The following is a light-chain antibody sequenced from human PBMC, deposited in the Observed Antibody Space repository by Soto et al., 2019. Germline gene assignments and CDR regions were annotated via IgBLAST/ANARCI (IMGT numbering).Light chain of an antibody. V-gene: IGKV1-39*01. CDR2: GAS. Sequence: DIQMTQSPSYLSASVGDRVSMSCRASQAIGTSLNWYQQKSGKAPQVLIYGASTLQGGMPSRFSGSGSGTDFTLTITSLQPEDFATYFCQHNYSTPPTFGQGTKVEIK. CDR3: QHNYSTPPT. CDR1: QAIGTS. J-gene: IGKJ1*01.